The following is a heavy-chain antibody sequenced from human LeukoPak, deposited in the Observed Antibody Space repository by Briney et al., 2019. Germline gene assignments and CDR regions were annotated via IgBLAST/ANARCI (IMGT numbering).Heavy chain of an antibody. CDR2: ISSGSTYT. Sequence: GGCLRLSCAASGFAFSDYYMTWIRQAPGKGLEWVSYISSGSTYTNYGDAVKGRFIISRDNAKNSLYLQMNSLRAEDTAVYYCARVSSSSTNYFDSWGQGTLVTVSS. V-gene: IGHV3-11*06. CDR3: ARVSSSSTNYFDS. J-gene: IGHJ4*02. D-gene: IGHD6-19*01. CDR1: GFAFSDYY.